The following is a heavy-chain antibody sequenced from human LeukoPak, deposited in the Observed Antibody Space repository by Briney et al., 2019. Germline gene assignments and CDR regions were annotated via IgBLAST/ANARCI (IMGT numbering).Heavy chain of an antibody. Sequence: GGSLRLSCAVSGLTFSNYAMSWVRQAPGKGLEWVSSISHSGGSAYYTDSVKGRFTISRDNSRNTLYLQMNSLRAEDTAIYFCAKDRRGNYLSAFDIWGQGTKVSVSS. CDR3: AKDRRGNYLSAFDI. V-gene: IGHV3-23*01. CDR2: ISHSGGSA. J-gene: IGHJ3*02. CDR1: GLTFSNYA. D-gene: IGHD1-1*01.